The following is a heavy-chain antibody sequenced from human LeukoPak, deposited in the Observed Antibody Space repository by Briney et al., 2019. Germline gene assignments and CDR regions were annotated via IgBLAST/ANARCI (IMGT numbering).Heavy chain of an antibody. CDR3: ARGLGTVTTLNYYVAD. Sequence: GASVKVSCKASGSTFTDYYMHWVRQAPGQGLAWMGWINPNSGGASYARKFQGRVTMTRDTSISTAYMEVSRLRSDDTAVYYCARGLGTVTTLNYYVADWGQGTLVTVSS. V-gene: IGHV1-2*02. D-gene: IGHD4-17*01. CDR2: INPNSGGA. CDR1: GSTFTDYY. J-gene: IGHJ4*02.